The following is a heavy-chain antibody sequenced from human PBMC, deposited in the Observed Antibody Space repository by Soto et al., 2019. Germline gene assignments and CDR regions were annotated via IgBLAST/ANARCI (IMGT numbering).Heavy chain of an antibody. V-gene: IGHV3-30-3*01. CDR1: VFTFSSYA. Sequence: HPGRSLRLSCAASVFTFSSYAMHWVRQSPGKGLEWVAVISYDGSNKYYADSVKGRFTISRDNSKNTLYLQMNSLRAEDTAVYYCARGGSSGWYWIEDYYYYGMDVWGQGTTVTVSS. CDR3: ARGGSSGWYWIEDYYYYGMDV. D-gene: IGHD6-19*01. CDR2: ISYDGSNK. J-gene: IGHJ6*02.